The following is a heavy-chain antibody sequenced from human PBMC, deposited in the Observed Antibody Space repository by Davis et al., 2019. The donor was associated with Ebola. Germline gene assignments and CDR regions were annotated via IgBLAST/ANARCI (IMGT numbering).Heavy chain of an antibody. V-gene: IGHV3-23*01. CDR1: GFTFSSYA. Sequence: GGSLRLSCAASGFTFSSYAMSWVRQAPGKGLEWVSLISGSDGSTYYADSVKGRFTISRDNSKNTLYLQMTSLRAEDTALYYCAKDLYGDYDLDYWGQGTLVTVSS. J-gene: IGHJ4*02. CDR2: ISGSDGST. CDR3: AKDLYGDYDLDY. D-gene: IGHD2-21*02.